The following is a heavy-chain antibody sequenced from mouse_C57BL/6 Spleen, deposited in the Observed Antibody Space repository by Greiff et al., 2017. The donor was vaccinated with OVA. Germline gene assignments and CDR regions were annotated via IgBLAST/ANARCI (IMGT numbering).Heavy chain of an antibody. D-gene: IGHD1-1*01. J-gene: IGHJ2*01. CDR3: ARGEGYGSSH. Sequence: QVQLKQSGAELARPGASVKLSCKASGYTFTSYGISWVKQRTGQGLEWIGEIYPRSGNTYYNEKFKGKATLTADKSSSTAYMELRSLTSEDAAVYFCARGEGYGSSHWGQGTTLTVSS. CDR2: IYPRSGNT. V-gene: IGHV1-81*01. CDR1: GYTFTSYG.